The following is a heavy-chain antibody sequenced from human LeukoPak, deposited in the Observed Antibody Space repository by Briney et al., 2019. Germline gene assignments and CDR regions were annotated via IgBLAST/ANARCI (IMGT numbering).Heavy chain of an antibody. V-gene: IGHV3-21*06. D-gene: IGHD5-24*01. Sequence: GGSLRLSCAASGFTFSSYSMNWVRQAPGKGLEWVSSISSSSSYIYYADSVKGRFTISRDNAKNSLYLQMNSLRAEDTAIYYCTRVGYIDEGIDYWGQGTWSPSPQ. CDR1: GFTFSSYS. CDR3: TRVGYIDEGIDY. CDR2: ISSSSSYI. J-gene: IGHJ4*02.